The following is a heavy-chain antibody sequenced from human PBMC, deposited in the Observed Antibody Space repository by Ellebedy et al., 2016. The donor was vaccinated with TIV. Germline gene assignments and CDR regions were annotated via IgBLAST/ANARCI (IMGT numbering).Heavy chain of an antibody. CDR1: GYTLTALS. Sequence: AASVKVSCKVSGYTLTALSMHRVRQAPGNGLEWMGGFDPEDGETIYAQKFQGRVTMTEDTSTDSAYMELRSLRSEDTALYYCAKDIEHTLTTQNYLDVWGPGTRVTVSS. CDR2: FDPEDGET. CDR3: AKDIEHTLTTQNYLDV. V-gene: IGHV1-24*01. D-gene: IGHD1-1*01. J-gene: IGHJ4*02.